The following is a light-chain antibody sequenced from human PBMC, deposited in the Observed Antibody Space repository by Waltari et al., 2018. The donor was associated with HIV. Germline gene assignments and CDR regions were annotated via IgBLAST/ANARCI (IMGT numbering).Light chain of an antibody. CDR2: SNI. V-gene: IGLV1-44*01. CDR3: SAWDASLGAWM. CDR1: TSNIGTNN. J-gene: IGLJ3*02. Sequence: QSVLTQPPSASGTPGQRIIISCSGSTSNIGTNNVNWYQQLPGTTPRLLIHSNIRRPPGVPDRFSGSRSGTSASLAISGLQSEDEADYYCSAWDASLGAWMFGGGTKLTVL.